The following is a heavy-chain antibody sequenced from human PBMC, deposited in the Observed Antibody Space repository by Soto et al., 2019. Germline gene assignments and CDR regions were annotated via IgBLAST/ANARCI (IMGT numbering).Heavy chain of an antibody. CDR3: ARVSYDILTGYHYYFDY. J-gene: IGHJ4*02. V-gene: IGHV3-48*01. Sequence: GSLRLSCAASGFTFSSYSMNWVRQAPGKGLEWVSYISSSSSTIYYADSVKGRFTISRDNAKNSLYLQMNSLRAEDTAVYYCARVSYDILTGYHYYFDYWGQGTLVTVSS. D-gene: IGHD3-9*01. CDR2: ISSSSSTI. CDR1: GFTFSSYS.